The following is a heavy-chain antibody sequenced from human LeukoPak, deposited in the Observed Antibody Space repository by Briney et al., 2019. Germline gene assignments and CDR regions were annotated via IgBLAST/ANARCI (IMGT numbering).Heavy chain of an antibody. J-gene: IGHJ4*02. CDR2: IYTSGST. CDR1: GGFISSGSYY. V-gene: IGHV4-61*02. D-gene: IGHD3-22*01. Sequence: SETLSLTCTVSGGFISSGSYYWSWIRQPAGKGLEWIGRIYTSGSTNYNPSLKSRVTMSVDTSKSQFSLKLTSVTAAATAMFYCARAYDSTGYNDYSFDYWGQGILVTVSS. CDR3: ARAYDSTGYNDYSFDY.